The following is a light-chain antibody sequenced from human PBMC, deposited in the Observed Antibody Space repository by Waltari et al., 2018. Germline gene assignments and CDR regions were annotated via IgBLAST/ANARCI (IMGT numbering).Light chain of an antibody. CDR1: QSISRF. V-gene: IGKV1-39*01. Sequence: DIQMTQSPSSLSASVGDRVAITCRASQSISRFLSWYQQKPEKAPNILIYTASNLQSGVPSRFSGSGSGTDFTLTISDLQPEDFATYFCQQSYGTPLTFGGGTKVEIK. J-gene: IGKJ4*01. CDR3: QQSYGTPLT. CDR2: TAS.